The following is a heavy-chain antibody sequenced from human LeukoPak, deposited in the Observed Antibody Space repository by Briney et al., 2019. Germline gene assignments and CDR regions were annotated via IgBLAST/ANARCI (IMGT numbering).Heavy chain of an antibody. Sequence: GSLRLSCAASGFTFSSYWMNWVRQAPGKGLEWIGSIYYSGSTYYNPSLKSRVTISVDTSKNQFSLKLSSVTAADTAVYYCARSSVTYYDFWSGYPFDYWGQGTLVTVSS. CDR3: ARSSVTYYDFWSGYPFDY. CDR1: GFTFSSYW. D-gene: IGHD3-3*01. V-gene: IGHV4-59*05. CDR2: IYYSGST. J-gene: IGHJ4*02.